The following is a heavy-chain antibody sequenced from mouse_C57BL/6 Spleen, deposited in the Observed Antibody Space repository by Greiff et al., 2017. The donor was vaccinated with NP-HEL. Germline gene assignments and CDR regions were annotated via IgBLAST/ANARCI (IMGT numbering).Heavy chain of an antibody. Sequence: EVKLQESGPELVKPGASVKMSCKASGYTFTDYNMHWVKQSHGKSLEWIGYINPNNGGTSYNQKFKGKATLTVNKSSSTAYMELRSLTSEDSAVYYCALGNYYGSSPWFAYWGQGTLVTVSA. CDR1: GYTFTDYN. J-gene: IGHJ3*01. D-gene: IGHD1-1*01. V-gene: IGHV1-22*01. CDR2: INPNNGGT. CDR3: ALGNYYGSSPWFAY.